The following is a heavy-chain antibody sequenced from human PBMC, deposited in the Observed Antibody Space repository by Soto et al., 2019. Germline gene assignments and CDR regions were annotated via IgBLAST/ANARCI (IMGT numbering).Heavy chain of an antibody. V-gene: IGHV1-46*01. J-gene: IGHJ6*02. CDR2: INPSGGST. Sequence: ASVKVSCKASGYTITSHYMHWVRQAPGQGLEWMGVINPSGGSTSYAQKFQGRVTMTRDTSISTAYMELSSLRSEDTAVYYCARERTGTTSMDVWGQGTTVTVSS. CDR3: ARERTGTTSMDV. D-gene: IGHD1-1*01. CDR1: GYTITSHY.